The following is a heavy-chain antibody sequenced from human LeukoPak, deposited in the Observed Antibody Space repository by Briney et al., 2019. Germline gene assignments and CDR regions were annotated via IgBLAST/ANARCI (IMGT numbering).Heavy chain of an antibody. V-gene: IGHV3-23*01. CDR3: ATPTVPAAITHSYYYYMDV. J-gene: IGHJ6*03. D-gene: IGHD2-2*01. CDR2: ISGSGGST. Sequence: PGGSLRLSCAASGFTFSSYAMSWVRQAPGKGLEWVSAISGSGGSTYYADSVKGRFTISSDNSKNTLYLQMNSLRAEDTAVYYCATPTVPAAITHSYYYYMDVWGKGTTVTVSS. CDR1: GFTFSSYA.